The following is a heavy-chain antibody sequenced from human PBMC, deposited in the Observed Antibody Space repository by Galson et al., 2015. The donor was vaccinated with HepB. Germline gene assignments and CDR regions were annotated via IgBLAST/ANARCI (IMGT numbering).Heavy chain of an antibody. CDR2: IYYSGST. CDR1: GGSFSGYY. Sequence: TLSLTCAVYGGSFSGYYWSWIRQPPGKGLEWIGKIYYSGSTNYNPSLKSRVTMSVDTSKNQFSLKLSSVTAADTAMYYCARVGGITLVRGVPHWYYFDLWGRATLVTVSS. V-gene: IGHV4-34*01. J-gene: IGHJ2*01. D-gene: IGHD3-10*01. CDR3: ARVGGITLVRGVPHWYYFDL.